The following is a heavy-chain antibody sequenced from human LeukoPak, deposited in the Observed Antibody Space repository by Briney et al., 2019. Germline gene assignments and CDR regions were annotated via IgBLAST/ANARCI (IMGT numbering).Heavy chain of an antibody. CDR2: ISGSGGST. CDR3: ANALSRRGALTGIVGATDIDY. J-gene: IGHJ4*02. Sequence: GGSLRLSCAASGFTFSSYAMSWVRQAPGKGLEWVSAISGSGGSTYYADSVKGRFTISRDNSKNTLYLQMNSLRAEDTAVYYCANALSRRGALTGIVGATDIDYWGRGTLVTVSS. D-gene: IGHD1-26*01. CDR1: GFTFSSYA. V-gene: IGHV3-23*01.